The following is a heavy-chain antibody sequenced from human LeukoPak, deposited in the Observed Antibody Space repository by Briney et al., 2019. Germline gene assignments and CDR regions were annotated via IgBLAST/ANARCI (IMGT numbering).Heavy chain of an antibody. V-gene: IGHV3-23*01. D-gene: IGHD5-12*01. CDR1: GFTFSSYA. CDR3: ARADIVATITGDYFDY. Sequence: GGSLRLSCAASGFTFSSYAMSWVRQAPGKGLEWVSAISGSGGSTYYTDSVKGRFTISRDNSKNTLYLQMNSLRAEDTAVYYCARADIVATITGDYFDYWGQGTLVTVSS. CDR2: ISGSGGST. J-gene: IGHJ4*02.